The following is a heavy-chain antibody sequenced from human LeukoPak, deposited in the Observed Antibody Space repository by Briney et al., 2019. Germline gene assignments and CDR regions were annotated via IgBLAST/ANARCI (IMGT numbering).Heavy chain of an antibody. CDR3: ARRRDYFDY. V-gene: IGHV3-11*01. J-gene: IGHJ4*02. CDR1: GFTFGDYY. Sequence: GGSLRLSCAASGFTFGDYYMSWIRQAPGKGLEWISYISSSGSTIYYADSVKGRFTMSRDNAKSSLYLQVNSLRAEDTAIYYCARRRDYFDYWGQGTLVTVYS. CDR2: ISSSGSTI.